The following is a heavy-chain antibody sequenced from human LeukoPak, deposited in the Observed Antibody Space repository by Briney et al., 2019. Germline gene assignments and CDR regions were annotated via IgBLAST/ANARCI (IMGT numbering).Heavy chain of an antibody. D-gene: IGHD6-13*01. V-gene: IGHV1-2*02. CDR2: INPNSGGT. Sequence: ASVKASCKASGYTFTGYYIHWVRHAPGQGLEWMVCINPNSGGTNYAQKFQGRVTMTRDTSISTAYMELSRLRSDDTAVYYCARDQLSSSSWYNWFDPWGQGTIVTVSS. J-gene: IGHJ5*02. CDR3: ARDQLSSSSWYNWFDP. CDR1: GYTFTGYY.